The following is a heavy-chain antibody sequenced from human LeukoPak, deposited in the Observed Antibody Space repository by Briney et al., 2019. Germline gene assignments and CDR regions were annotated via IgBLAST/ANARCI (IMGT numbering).Heavy chain of an antibody. Sequence: GGSLRLSCAASGFTFSSYAMSWARQAPGKGVEWVSDISGSGGSTYYADSVKGRFTISRDNSKNTLYLQMNSLRAENTAGYDCAKGLFPMIRGVIVYYYYGMDVWGQGTTGTVSS. CDR1: GFTFSSYA. J-gene: IGHJ6*02. CDR3: AKGLFPMIRGVIVYYYYGMDV. D-gene: IGHD3-10*01. V-gene: IGHV3-23*01. CDR2: ISGSGGST.